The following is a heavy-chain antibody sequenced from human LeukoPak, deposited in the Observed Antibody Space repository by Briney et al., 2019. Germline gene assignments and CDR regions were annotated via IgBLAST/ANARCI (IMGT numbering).Heavy chain of an antibody. CDR1: GGSISSSNW. V-gene: IGHV4-4*02. J-gene: IGHJ4*02. Sequence: KPSETLSLTCAVSGGSISSSNWWSWVRQPPGKGLEWIGEIYHSGTTYYNPSLKTRVTISVDTSKNQFSLKVSSVTAADTAVYYCARLEIVVVPATAFDNWGQGTLVIVSS. CDR3: ARLEIVVVPATAFDN. D-gene: IGHD2-2*01. CDR2: IYHSGTT.